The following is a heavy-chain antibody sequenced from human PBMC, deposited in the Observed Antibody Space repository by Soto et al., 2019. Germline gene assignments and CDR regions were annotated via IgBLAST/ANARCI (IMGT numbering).Heavy chain of an antibody. CDR2: IIPIFGTA. Sequence: SVKVSCKASGGTFSSYAISWVRQAPGQGLEWMGGIIPIFGTANYAQKFQGRVTITADESTSTAYMELSSLRSEDTAVYYCARRYPKGRPGIAAAGRLYYCYGMDVWGQGTTVTVSS. D-gene: IGHD6-13*01. CDR3: ARRYPKGRPGIAAAGRLYYCYGMDV. J-gene: IGHJ6*02. CDR1: GGTFSSYA. V-gene: IGHV1-69*13.